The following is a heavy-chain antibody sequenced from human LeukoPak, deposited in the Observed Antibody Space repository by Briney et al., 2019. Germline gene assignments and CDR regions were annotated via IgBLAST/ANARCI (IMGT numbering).Heavy chain of an antibody. CDR1: GSSISSYY. J-gene: IGHJ4*02. CDR3: AAEYSSPYYFDY. V-gene: IGHV4-59*01. D-gene: IGHD6-6*01. CDR2: IYYSGST. Sequence: SETLSLTCTVSGSSISSYYWSWIRQPPGKGLEWIGYIYYSGSTNYNPSLKSRVTISVDTSKNQFSLKLSSVTAADTAVYYCAAEYSSPYYFDYWGQGTLVTVSS.